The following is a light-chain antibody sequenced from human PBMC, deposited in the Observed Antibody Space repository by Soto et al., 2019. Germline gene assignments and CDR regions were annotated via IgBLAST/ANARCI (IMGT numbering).Light chain of an antibody. CDR1: QSVYSN. CDR2: GAS. Sequence: EIVMTQSPATLSVSPGERATLSCRASQSVYSNLAWYQQKPGQAPRFLIYGASTRATGIPARFSGSGSGTEFTLTISSLKSEDFAVYYCQQYDNWPLTFGGGTKVDI. V-gene: IGKV3-15*01. CDR3: QQYDNWPLT. J-gene: IGKJ4*01.